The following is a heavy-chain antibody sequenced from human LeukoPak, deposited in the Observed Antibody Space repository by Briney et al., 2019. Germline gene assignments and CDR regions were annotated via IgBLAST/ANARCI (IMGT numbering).Heavy chain of an antibody. Sequence: ASVKVSCKASGYTFTGYYMHWVRQAPGQGLEWMGWINPNSGGTNYAQKFQGRVTMTRDTSISTAYMELSRLRSDDTAVYYCARAPVLRYFDWFHQFDYWGQGTLVTVS. CDR1: GYTFTGYY. J-gene: IGHJ4*02. CDR3: ARAPVLRYFDWFHQFDY. CDR2: INPNSGGT. V-gene: IGHV1-2*02. D-gene: IGHD3-9*01.